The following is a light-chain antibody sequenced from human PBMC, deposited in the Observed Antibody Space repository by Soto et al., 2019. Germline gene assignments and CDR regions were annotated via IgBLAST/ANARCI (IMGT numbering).Light chain of an antibody. CDR1: SSDVGGYSH. Sequence: QSVLTQPASVSGSPGQSISISCTGTSSDVGGYSHVSWYQQHPGKAPKVMIYDVSNRRSGVSSRFSGSKSGNTAFLTISGLQAEDEADFYCSAFTSRNTYVFGTGTKVTVL. J-gene: IGLJ1*01. CDR2: DVS. CDR3: SAFTSRNTYV. V-gene: IGLV2-14*03.